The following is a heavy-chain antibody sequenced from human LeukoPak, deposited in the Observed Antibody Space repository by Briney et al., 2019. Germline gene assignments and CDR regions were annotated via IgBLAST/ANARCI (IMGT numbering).Heavy chain of an antibody. J-gene: IGHJ4*02. Sequence: PGRSLRLSCAASGFTFSSYDMHWVRQATGKGLEWVSAIGPAGDTYYPDSVKGRFTISRENAKNSFYLQMNSLRAGDTAVYYCARGSSGYYEFDYWGQGTLVTVSS. CDR1: GFTFSSYD. CDR2: IGPAGDT. V-gene: IGHV3-13*04. D-gene: IGHD3-22*01. CDR3: ARGSSGYYEFDY.